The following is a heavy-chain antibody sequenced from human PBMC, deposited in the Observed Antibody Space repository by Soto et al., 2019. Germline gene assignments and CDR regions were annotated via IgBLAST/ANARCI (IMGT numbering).Heavy chain of an antibody. CDR2: ILHDGNNR. Sequence: GGSLSLSCAASGFTFSTYILHWVRQAPGKGLEWVAMILHDGNNRYYADSVKGRFTISRDNSKSTLYLQVDSLRTEDTAVYYCARPSYYYDSSGPPCYCSQGALVTVS. CDR1: GFTFSTYI. J-gene: IGHJ4*02. V-gene: IGHV3-30-3*01. D-gene: IGHD3-22*01. CDR3: ARPSYYYDSSGPPCY.